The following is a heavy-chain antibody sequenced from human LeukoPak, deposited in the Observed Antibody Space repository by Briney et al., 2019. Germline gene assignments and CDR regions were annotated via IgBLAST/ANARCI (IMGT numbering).Heavy chain of an antibody. Sequence: GGSLRLSCAASGLTFSDYNMNWVRQAPGKGLEGVSYITNGGSTIHHADSVKGRFTISRDNAKKTLYLQMNSLRAEDTAVYYCARSIGLTGGGVDVWGQGTTVTVSS. CDR1: GLTFSDYN. V-gene: IGHV3-11*01. CDR2: ITNGGSTI. D-gene: IGHD3-9*01. CDR3: ARSIGLTGGGVDV. J-gene: IGHJ6*02.